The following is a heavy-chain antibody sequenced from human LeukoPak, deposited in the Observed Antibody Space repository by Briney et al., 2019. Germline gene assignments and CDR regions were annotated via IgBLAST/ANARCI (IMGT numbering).Heavy chain of an antibody. D-gene: IGHD1-26*01. V-gene: IGHV3-23*01. Sequence: PGGSLRLSCAASGFTFSSYAMSWVRQAPGKGLEWVSAISGGGDITYYAGSVKGRFTISGDNSKNTLYLQVSSLRADDTAVYYCAKAHSGSFYSGIHWGQGTLVTVSS. CDR1: GFTFSSYA. J-gene: IGHJ4*02. CDR3: AKAHSGSFYSGIH. CDR2: ISGGGDIT.